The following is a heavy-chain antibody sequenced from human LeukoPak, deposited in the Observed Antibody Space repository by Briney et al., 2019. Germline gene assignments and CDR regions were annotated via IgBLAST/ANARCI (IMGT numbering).Heavy chain of an antibody. CDR1: GGTFSSYA. Sequence: SVKVSCKASGGTFSSYAISWVRQAPGQGLEWMGGIIPIFGTANYAQKFQGRVTITTDESTSTAYMELSSLRSEDTAVYYCARDGDGYNLPDYWGQGTLVTVSS. J-gene: IGHJ4*02. V-gene: IGHV1-69*05. D-gene: IGHD5-24*01. CDR3: ARDGDGYNLPDY. CDR2: IIPIFGTA.